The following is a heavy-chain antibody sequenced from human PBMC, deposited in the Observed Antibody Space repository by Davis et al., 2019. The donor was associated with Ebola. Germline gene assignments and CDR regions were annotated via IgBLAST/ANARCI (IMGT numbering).Heavy chain of an antibody. Sequence: PSETLSLTCTVSAGSISRYFWSWIRQSAGTGLEWIGRIYYSGTTSYNPDLKSRVAISLDKSKNQFSLKLSSLIVADTAVYYCATDVHGMVAPIGDGFDIWGQGTMVTVSS. CDR1: AGSISRYF. J-gene: IGHJ3*02. V-gene: IGHV4-59*05. CDR2: IYYSGTT. CDR3: ATDVHGMVAPIGDGFDI. D-gene: IGHD2-15*01.